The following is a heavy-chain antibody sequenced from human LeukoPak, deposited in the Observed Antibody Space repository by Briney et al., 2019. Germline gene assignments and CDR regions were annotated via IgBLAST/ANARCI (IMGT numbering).Heavy chain of an antibody. CDR1: GYTFTGYY. J-gene: IGHJ4*02. Sequence: GASVKVSCKASGYTFTGYYMRWVRQAPGQGLEWMGWINPNSGGTNYAQKFQGRVTMTRDTSISTAYMELSRLRSDDTAVYYCARERRDIVVVPAAIFDYWGQGTLVTVSS. V-gene: IGHV1-2*02. D-gene: IGHD2-2*01. CDR2: INPNSGGT. CDR3: ARERRDIVVVPAAIFDY.